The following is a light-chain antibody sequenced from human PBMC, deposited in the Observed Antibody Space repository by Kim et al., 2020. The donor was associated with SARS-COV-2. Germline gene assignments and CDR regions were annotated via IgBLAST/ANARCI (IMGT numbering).Light chain of an antibody. Sequence: VSPGQTASITCSGDKLGDKYACWYQQKPGQSPVLVIYQDSKRLSGIPERFSGSNSGNTATLTISGTQAMDEADYYCQAWDSSTAVFGGGTQLTVL. CDR2: QDS. CDR1: KLGDKY. CDR3: QAWDSSTAV. V-gene: IGLV3-1*01. J-gene: IGLJ2*01.